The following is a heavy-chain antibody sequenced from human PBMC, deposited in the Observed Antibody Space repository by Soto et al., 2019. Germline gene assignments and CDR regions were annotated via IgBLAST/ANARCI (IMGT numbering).Heavy chain of an antibody. V-gene: IGHV3-23*01. CDR1: GFSFGGYG. D-gene: IGHD3-3*01. Sequence: GGSRRRSWAASGFSFGGYGLSWVRQAPGKGLEWVSTISGSDGKTFYADSVNGRFSISRDTSQNTLYLQMNSLRADDTAIYYCARWSYLDYWGQGTRVTVSS. J-gene: IGHJ4*02. CDR2: ISGSDGKT. CDR3: ARWSYLDY.